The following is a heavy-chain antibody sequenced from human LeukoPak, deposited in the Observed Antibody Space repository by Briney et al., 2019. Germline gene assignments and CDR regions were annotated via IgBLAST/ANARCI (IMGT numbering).Heavy chain of an antibody. CDR1: GGTFSSYA. J-gene: IGHJ6*03. Sequence: ASVKVSCKASGGTFSSYAISWVRQAPGQGLEWMGGIIPIFGTANYAQKFQGRVTITTDESTSPAYMELSSLRSEDTAVYYCARGVANYDFWSLGYYYMDVWGKGTTVTVSS. V-gene: IGHV1-69*05. D-gene: IGHD3-3*01. CDR3: ARGVANYDFWSLGYYYMDV. CDR2: IIPIFGTA.